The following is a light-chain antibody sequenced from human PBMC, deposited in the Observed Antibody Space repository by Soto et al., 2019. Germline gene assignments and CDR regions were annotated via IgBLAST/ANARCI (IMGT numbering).Light chain of an antibody. V-gene: IGKV1-39*01. Sequence: DIPMTQSPSSLSASVGDRVTITCRASQSISVYLQWYQHKPGKAPKVLIYAASSLQSGVPSRFSGSGSGTDFTLTISSLQPEDFATYYCQQSYTSPFTFGPGTKVDFK. CDR1: QSISVY. J-gene: IGKJ3*01. CDR3: QQSYTSPFT. CDR2: AAS.